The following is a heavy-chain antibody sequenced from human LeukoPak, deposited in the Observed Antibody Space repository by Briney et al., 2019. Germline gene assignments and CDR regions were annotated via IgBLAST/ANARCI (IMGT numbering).Heavy chain of an antibody. V-gene: IGHV3-30-3*01. D-gene: IGHD3-3*01. CDR2: LSSDGVDK. CDR1: GFTFSSYA. CDR3: ARDPGTIFDVLNYHFDN. Sequence: GGSLRLSCAASGFTFSSYAMSWVRQTPGKGLEWVATLSSDGVDKRYADAVQGRFTVSRDNFKNTLYLQMNSLRTEDTAIYYCARDPGTIFDVLNYHFDNWGQGTLVTVSS. J-gene: IGHJ4*02.